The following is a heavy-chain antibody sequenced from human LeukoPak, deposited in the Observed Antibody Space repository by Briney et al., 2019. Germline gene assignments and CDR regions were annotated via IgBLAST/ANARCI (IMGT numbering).Heavy chain of an antibody. CDR1: GFTFSSYS. V-gene: IGHV3-21*01. CDR3: ASLGDYYDSSGYYPTLYYFYY. CDR2: ISSSSSYI. Sequence: GGSLRLSCAASGFTFSSYSMNWVRQAPGKGLEWVSSISSSSSYIYYADSVKGRFTISRDNAKNSLYLQMNSLRAEDTAVYYCASLGDYYDSSGYYPTLYYFYYWGQGTLVTVSS. J-gene: IGHJ4*02. D-gene: IGHD3-22*01.